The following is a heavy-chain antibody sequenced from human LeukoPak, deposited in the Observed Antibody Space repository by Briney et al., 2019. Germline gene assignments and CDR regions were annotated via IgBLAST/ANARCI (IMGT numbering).Heavy chain of an antibody. Sequence: GRSLRLSCAASGFTFNNYGMHWVRQAPGKGLEWVAVIWYDGSNKYYADSVRGRFTISRDNSKNTLYLQMNSLRAEDTAVYYCAKVPGYYYDSSGYADAFDVWGQGTMVTVSS. CDR2: IWYDGSNK. CDR3: AKVPGYYYDSSGYADAFDV. V-gene: IGHV3-33*06. CDR1: GFTFNNYG. D-gene: IGHD3-22*01. J-gene: IGHJ3*01.